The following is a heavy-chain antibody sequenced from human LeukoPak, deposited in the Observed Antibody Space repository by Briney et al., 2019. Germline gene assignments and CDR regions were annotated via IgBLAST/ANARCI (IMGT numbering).Heavy chain of an antibody. CDR3: ARGGRDTMIVVAPKYDY. CDR2: INHSGST. CDR1: GGSFSGYY. V-gene: IGHV4-34*01. Sequence: SETLSLTRAVYGGSFSGYYWSWIRQPPGKGLEWIGEINHSGSTNYNPSLKSRVTISVDTSKNQFSLKLSSVTAADTAVYYCARGGRDTMIVVAPKYDYWGQGTLVTVSS. D-gene: IGHD3-22*01. J-gene: IGHJ4*02.